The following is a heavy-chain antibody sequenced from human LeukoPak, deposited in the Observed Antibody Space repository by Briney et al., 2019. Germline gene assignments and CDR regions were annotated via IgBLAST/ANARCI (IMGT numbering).Heavy chain of an antibody. Sequence: SGGSLRLSCAASGFTFSSYAMHWVRQAPGKGLEWVAVISYDGSNKYYADSVKSRFTISRDNSKNTLYLQMNSLRAEDTAVYYCARDRGRGVIPYYYMDVWGKGTTVTVSS. CDR1: GFTFSSYA. V-gene: IGHV3-30*01. CDR2: ISYDGSNK. J-gene: IGHJ6*03. D-gene: IGHD3-10*01. CDR3: ARDRGRGVIPYYYMDV.